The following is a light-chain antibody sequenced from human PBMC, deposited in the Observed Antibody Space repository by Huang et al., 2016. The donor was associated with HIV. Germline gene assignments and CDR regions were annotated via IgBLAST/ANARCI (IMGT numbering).Light chain of an antibody. Sequence: ERVLTQSPVTLSASPGERATLSCRASQGVSSNLAWYQQKPGQAPRLLIHDASTMASDIPARFSGSGSDIEFTLTISSLQSEDSAVYYCQQYNNWPRTFGQGTKLEIK. J-gene: IGKJ2*01. CDR2: DAS. V-gene: IGKV3-15*01. CDR3: QQYNNWPRT. CDR1: QGVSSN.